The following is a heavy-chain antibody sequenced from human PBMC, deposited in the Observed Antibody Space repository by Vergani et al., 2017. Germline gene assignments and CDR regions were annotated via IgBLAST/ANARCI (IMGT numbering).Heavy chain of an antibody. Sequence: QVQLQESGPGLVKPSQTLSLTCTVSGGSISSGRYYWSWIRQPAGKGLEWIGRIYTSGSTNYNPSLKSRVTISVDTSKNQFSLKLGSVTAADTAVYYCARSRGGYYYGSGSFFDYWGQGTLVTVSS. CDR1: GGSISSGRYY. CDR2: IYTSGST. CDR3: ARSRGGYYYGSGSFFDY. J-gene: IGHJ4*02. D-gene: IGHD3-10*01. V-gene: IGHV4-61*02.